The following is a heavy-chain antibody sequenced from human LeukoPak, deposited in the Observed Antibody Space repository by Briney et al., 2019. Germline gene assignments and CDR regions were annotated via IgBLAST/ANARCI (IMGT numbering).Heavy chain of an antibody. Sequence: ASVKVSCKASGYTFTSYGISWVRQAPGQGLEWMGWISAYNGNTNYAQKLQGRVTMTTDTSTSTAYMELRSLRSDDTAVYYCARDRGWDCSSTSCRYYYYMDVWGKGTTVTVSS. CDR2: ISAYNGNT. CDR1: GYTFTSYG. V-gene: IGHV1-18*01. D-gene: IGHD2-2*01. J-gene: IGHJ6*03. CDR3: ARDRGWDCSSTSCRYYYYMDV.